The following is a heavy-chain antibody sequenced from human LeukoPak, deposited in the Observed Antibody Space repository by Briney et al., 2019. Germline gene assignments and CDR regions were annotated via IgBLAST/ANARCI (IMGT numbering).Heavy chain of an antibody. CDR3: VRPSYYDSSGYSLDGFDI. Sequence: GGSLRLSCEASGFTLSDYYMDWVRQAPGKGLEWVGRTRNKANSYTTDYAASVKGRFTISRDDSKKSVFLQMNSLKTEDTAVYYCVRPSYYDSSGYSLDGFDIWGQGTMVTVSS. CDR1: GFTLSDYY. CDR2: TRNKANSYTT. D-gene: IGHD3-22*01. V-gene: IGHV3-72*01. J-gene: IGHJ3*02.